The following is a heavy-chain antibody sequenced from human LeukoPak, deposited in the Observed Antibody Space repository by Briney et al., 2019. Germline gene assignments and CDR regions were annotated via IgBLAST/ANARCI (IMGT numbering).Heavy chain of an antibody. D-gene: IGHD2-15*01. V-gene: IGHV4-39*01. J-gene: IGHJ4*02. CDR1: GGSISSSSYY. Sequence: PSETLSLTCTVSGGSISSSSYYWGWIRQPPGKGLEWLGSIYYSGTTYYNPSLKSRVTISVDTSKNQFSLKLSSVTAADTAVYYCARVVAPYYFDFWGQGTLVTVSS. CDR3: ARVVAPYYFDF. CDR2: IYYSGTT.